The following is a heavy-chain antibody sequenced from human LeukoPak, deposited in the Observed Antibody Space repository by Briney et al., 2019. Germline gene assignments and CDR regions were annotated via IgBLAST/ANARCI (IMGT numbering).Heavy chain of an antibody. CDR2: ISGSGSTI. CDR3: ARTGTVSALDY. V-gene: IGHV3-48*03. Sequence: GGSLRLSCAASGFTFSSYEMNWVRQAPGKGLEWVSYISGSGSTIYYADSVKGRFTISRDNAKNSLYLQMNSLRAEDTAVYYCARTGTVSALDYWGQGTLVTVSP. D-gene: IGHD3-9*01. CDR1: GFTFSSYE. J-gene: IGHJ4*02.